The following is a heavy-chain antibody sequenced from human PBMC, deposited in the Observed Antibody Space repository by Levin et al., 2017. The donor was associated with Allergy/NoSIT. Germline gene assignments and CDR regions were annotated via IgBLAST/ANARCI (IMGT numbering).Heavy chain of an antibody. CDR2: IWYDGSNK. CDR1: GFTFNNYG. D-gene: IGHD1-26*01. J-gene: IGHJ4*02. Sequence: AGGSLRLSCVASGFTFNNYGMHWVRQAPGKGLEWVALIWYDGSNKYYADSVKGRFTISRDNSKNTLYLQMNSLRAEDTAVYYCASSTLPGSTVNADFDYWGQGTLVTVSS. CDR3: ASSTLPGSTVNADFDY. V-gene: IGHV3-33*01.